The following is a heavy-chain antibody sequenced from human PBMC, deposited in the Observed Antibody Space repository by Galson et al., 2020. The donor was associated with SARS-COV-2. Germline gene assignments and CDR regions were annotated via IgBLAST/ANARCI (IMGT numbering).Heavy chain of an antibody. J-gene: IGHJ4*02. CDR2: ISNDGSNK. CDR1: GFTFSSYN. D-gene: IGHD5-18*01. V-gene: IGHV3-30-3*01. Sequence: GGSLRLSCGASGFTFSSYNMHWVRQAPGRGLQWVASISNDGSNKYFADSVKGRFTITRDNSQNTQFLQMNSLRGDDTAVYYCAREAFPEGPETGLVRLCGMSVTTKKGFDYWGQGTLVFVSS. CDR3: AREAFPEGPETGLVRLCGMSVTTKKGFDY.